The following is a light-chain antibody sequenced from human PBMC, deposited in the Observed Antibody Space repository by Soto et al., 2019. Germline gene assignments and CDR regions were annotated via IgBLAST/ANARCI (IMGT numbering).Light chain of an antibody. Sequence: QSALTQPASVSGSPGQSITISCTGTSSDVDGYNYVSWYQQHPGKAPKLMIYDVSNRPSGVSNRFSGSKSGNTASLTISGLQAEDEADYYCSSYTSSSTRVFGGGIKLTVL. V-gene: IGLV2-14*01. J-gene: IGLJ2*01. CDR3: SSYTSSSTRV. CDR2: DVS. CDR1: SSDVDGYNY.